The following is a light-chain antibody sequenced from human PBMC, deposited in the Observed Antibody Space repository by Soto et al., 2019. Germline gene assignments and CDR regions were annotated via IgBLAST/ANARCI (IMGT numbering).Light chain of an antibody. CDR1: TSNIGNNY. V-gene: IGLV1-47*01. CDR2: RNN. CDR3: AAWDDSLNGVV. Sequence: QSVLTQPPSASGTPGQRVTISCSGSTSNIGNNYVCWFQQLPGTAPKLLIYRNNQRPSGVPDRFSGSKSGTSASLAISGFRSEDEADYYCAAWDDSLNGVVFGGGTKLTVL. J-gene: IGLJ3*02.